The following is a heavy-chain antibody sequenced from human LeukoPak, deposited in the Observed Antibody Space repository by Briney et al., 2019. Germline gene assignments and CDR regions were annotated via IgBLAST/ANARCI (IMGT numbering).Heavy chain of an antibody. D-gene: IGHD3-10*01. J-gene: IGHJ5*02. CDR2: ISSSSSYI. CDR3: ARDPLPTMVRVSWSDP. V-gene: IGHV3-21*01. Sequence: GGSLRLSCAASGFTFGSYSMNWVRQAPGKGLEWVSSISSSSSYIYYADSVKGRFTISRDNAKNSLYLQMNSLRAEDTAVYYCARDPLPTMVRVSWSDPWGQGTLVTVSS. CDR1: GFTFGSYS.